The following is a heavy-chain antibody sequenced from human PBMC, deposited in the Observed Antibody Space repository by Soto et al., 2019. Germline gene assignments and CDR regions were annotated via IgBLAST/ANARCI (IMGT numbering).Heavy chain of an antibody. J-gene: IGHJ6*02. Sequence: QVQLQQWGAGLLKPSETLSLTCAVYGGSFSGYYWSWIRQPPGKGLEWIGEINHSGSTNYNPSLKSRVTILADTSKKHFSLMMSSVTAAAAAVYYCAKNPHGGNAHPYYYYYGMDVWGQGTTVTVSS. V-gene: IGHV4-34*01. CDR2: INHSGST. D-gene: IGHD2-15*01. CDR3: AKNPHGGNAHPYYYYYGMDV. CDR1: GGSFSGYY.